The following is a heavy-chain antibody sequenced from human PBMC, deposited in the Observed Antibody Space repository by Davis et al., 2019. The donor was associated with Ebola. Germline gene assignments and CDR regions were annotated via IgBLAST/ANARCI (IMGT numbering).Heavy chain of an antibody. CDR3: AKAGGHIVVVIAIGALDH. CDR1: GFTFSSYA. V-gene: IGHV3-23*01. J-gene: IGHJ4*02. D-gene: IGHD2-21*01. CDR2: ISGSGGST. Sequence: PGGSLRLSCAASGFTFSSYAMSWVRQAPGKGLEWVSAISGSGGSTYYADSVKGRFTISRDNSKNTLYLQMNSLRAEDTAVYYCAKAGGHIVVVIAIGALDHWGQGTLVTVSS.